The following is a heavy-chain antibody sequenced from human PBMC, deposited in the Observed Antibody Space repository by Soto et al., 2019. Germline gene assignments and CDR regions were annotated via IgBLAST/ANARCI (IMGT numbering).Heavy chain of an antibody. J-gene: IGHJ6*02. Sequence: RSETLSLTCTVSGGSISSYYWSWIRQPPGKGLEWIGYIYYSGSTNYNPSLKSRVTISVDTSKNQFSLKLSSVTAADTAVYYCASTNWNYVGGGYYYYGMDVWGHGTTVTVYS. CDR2: IYYSGST. D-gene: IGHD1-7*01. CDR1: GGSISSYY. V-gene: IGHV4-59*01. CDR3: ASTNWNYVGGGYYYYGMDV.